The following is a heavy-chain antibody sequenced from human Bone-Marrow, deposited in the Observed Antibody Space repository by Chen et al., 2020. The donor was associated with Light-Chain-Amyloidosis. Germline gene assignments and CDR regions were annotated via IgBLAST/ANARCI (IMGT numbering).Heavy chain of an antibody. Sequence: QVQLQQWGAGLLKPSETLYLTCAVYGGAFSGYYWSWIRQPPGKGLEWIGEINHSGSTNYNPSLKSRVTISVDTSKNQFSLKLSSVTAADTAVYYCARGTHYDFWSGYYYYYMDVWGKGTTVTVSS. CDR1: GGAFSGYY. CDR2: INHSGST. J-gene: IGHJ6*03. D-gene: IGHD3-3*01. CDR3: ARGTHYDFWSGYYYYYMDV. V-gene: IGHV4-34*01.